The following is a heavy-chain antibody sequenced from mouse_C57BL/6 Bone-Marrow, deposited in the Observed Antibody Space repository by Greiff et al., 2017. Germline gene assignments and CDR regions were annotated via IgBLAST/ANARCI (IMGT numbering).Heavy chain of an antibody. J-gene: IGHJ2*01. CDR2: IYPSDSET. Sequence: QVQLQQPGAELVRPGSSVKLSCKASGYTFTSYWMDWVKQRPGQGLEWIGNIYPSDSETHYNQKFKDKATLTVDKSSSTAYIQLSSLTSEDSAVDSCARGYWDVRVDYWGQGTTLTVSS. D-gene: IGHD4-1*01. CDR3: ARGYWDVRVDY. V-gene: IGHV1-61*01. CDR1: GYTFTSYW.